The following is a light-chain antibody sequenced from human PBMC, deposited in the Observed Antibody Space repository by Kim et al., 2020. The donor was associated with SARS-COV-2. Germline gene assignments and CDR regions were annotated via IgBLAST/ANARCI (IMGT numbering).Light chain of an antibody. CDR2: AAS. Sequence: DIQMTQSPSSLSVSVGDRVAITCRASQGIGNYLAWYHQKPGEVPKLLIYAASTLQSGVPSRFSGSGSGTDFTLTISSLQPEDVGTYYCQTFDSAPFTFGPGNKVDIK. CDR1: QGIGNY. CDR3: QTFDSAPFT. V-gene: IGKV1-27*01. J-gene: IGKJ3*01.